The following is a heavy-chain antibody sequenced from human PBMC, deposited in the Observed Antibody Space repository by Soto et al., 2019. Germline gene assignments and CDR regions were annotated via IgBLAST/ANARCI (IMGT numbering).Heavy chain of an antibody. V-gene: IGHV4-39*07. CDR1: GGSISSSSYY. Sequence: SETLSLTCTVSGGSISSSSYYWGWIRQPPGKGLEWIGRIYYSGSTYYNPSLKSRVTISVDTSKNQFSLKLSSVTAADTAVYYCARDLDSSGYYSDWFDPWGQGTLVTVSS. CDR3: ARDLDSSGYYSDWFDP. D-gene: IGHD3-22*01. CDR2: IYYSGST. J-gene: IGHJ5*02.